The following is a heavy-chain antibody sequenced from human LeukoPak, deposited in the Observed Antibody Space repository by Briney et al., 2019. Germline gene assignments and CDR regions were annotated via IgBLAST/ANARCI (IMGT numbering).Heavy chain of an antibody. Sequence: SETLSLTCTVSGGSISSSSYHWGWIRQPPGKGLEWIGSIYYSGTTYYNPSLKSRVTISVDTSKNQFSLKLSSVTAADTAVYYCARDGDYYGSGSPLLHYGMDVWGQGTTVTVSS. CDR3: ARDGDYYGSGSPLLHYGMDV. V-gene: IGHV4-39*07. D-gene: IGHD3-10*01. CDR2: IYYSGTT. CDR1: GGSISSSSYH. J-gene: IGHJ6*02.